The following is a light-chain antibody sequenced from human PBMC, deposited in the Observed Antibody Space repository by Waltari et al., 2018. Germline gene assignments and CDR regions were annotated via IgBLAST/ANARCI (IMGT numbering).Light chain of an antibody. CDR2: GKN. J-gene: IGLJ3*02. CDR1: SLRSYY. Sequence: SSELTQDPAVSVALGQTVRITCQGDSLRSYYASWYQQKPGQAPVLVIYGKNNRPSGIPDRFSGSSSRNTASLTIPGAQAEDEADYYCNSRDSSGNHWVFGGGTKLTVL. V-gene: IGLV3-19*01. CDR3: NSRDSSGNHWV.